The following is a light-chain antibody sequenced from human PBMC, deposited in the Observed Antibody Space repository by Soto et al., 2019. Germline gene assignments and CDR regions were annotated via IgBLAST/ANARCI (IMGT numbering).Light chain of an antibody. V-gene: IGKV3D-20*02. CDR1: QSVSSSY. J-gene: IGKJ1*01. Sequence: EIVLTQSPGTLSLSPGERATLSCRASQSVSSSYLAWYQQRPGQAPRLLIYDTSNRFTGIPARFSGSGSGTDFTLTISSLEPEDFAVYYCQQRSSWPPTFGQGTKVDI. CDR2: DTS. CDR3: QQRSSWPPT.